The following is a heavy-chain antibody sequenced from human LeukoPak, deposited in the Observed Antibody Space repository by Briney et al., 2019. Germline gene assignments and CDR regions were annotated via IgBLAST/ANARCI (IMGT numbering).Heavy chain of an antibody. D-gene: IGHD1-1*01. J-gene: IGHJ4*02. CDR2: ISDTGTNT. CDR3: VKGRWIPDY. V-gene: IGHV3-23*01. CDR1: GFTFASYA. Sequence: GGSLRLSCAASGFTFASYAMTWVRQAPGKGLEWVSLISDTGTNTYYTDSVKGRFTISRDNSKNSLFLQMNSLRADDTAVYHCVKGRWIPDYWGQGTLVTVSS.